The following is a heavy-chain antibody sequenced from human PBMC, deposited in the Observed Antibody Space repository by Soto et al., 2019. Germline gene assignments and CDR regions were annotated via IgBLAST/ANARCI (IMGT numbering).Heavy chain of an antibody. CDR2: ISGNGGTT. Sequence: EVQLLESGGGLVQPGGSLSLSCAASGFTFSTYVLNWVRQAPGKGLEWVSVISGNGGTTYHTDSVKGRFTISRENSDHTLYLQMEGLRAEDTAAYYCAKTGVTICGVDPIDSWGQRTLGTVSS. CDR3: AKTGVTICGVDPIDS. J-gene: IGHJ4*02. CDR1: GFTFSTYV. D-gene: IGHD3-3*01. V-gene: IGHV3-23*01.